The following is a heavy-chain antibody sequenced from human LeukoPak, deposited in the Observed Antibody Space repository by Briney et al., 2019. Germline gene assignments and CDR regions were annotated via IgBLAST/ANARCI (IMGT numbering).Heavy chain of an antibody. D-gene: IGHD4-17*01. CDR3: ARDRLRFGDYYFDY. J-gene: IGHJ4*02. CDR2: IYSGGST. CDR1: GFTVSSNY. V-gene: IGHV3-66*01. Sequence: GGSLRLSCAASGFTVSSNYMSSVRQAPGKGLKWVSVIYSGGSTHYADSVKGRFTISRDNSKNTLYLQMNSLRAEDTAVYYCARDRLRFGDYYFDYWGQGTLVTVST.